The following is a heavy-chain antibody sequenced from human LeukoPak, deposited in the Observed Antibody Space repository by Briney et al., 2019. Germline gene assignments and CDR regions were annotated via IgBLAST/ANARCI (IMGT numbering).Heavy chain of an antibody. D-gene: IGHD3-9*01. CDR2: ISGSGGST. J-gene: IGHJ4*02. V-gene: IGHV3-23*01. CDR1: GFTFSSYA. CDR3: ASLPSSPILTGYYLDY. Sequence: PGGSLRLSCAASGFTFSSYAMSWVRQAPGKGLEWVSAISGSGGSTYYADSVKGRFTISRDNSKNTLYLQMNSLRAEDTAVYYCASLPSSPILTGYYLDYWGQGTLVTVSS.